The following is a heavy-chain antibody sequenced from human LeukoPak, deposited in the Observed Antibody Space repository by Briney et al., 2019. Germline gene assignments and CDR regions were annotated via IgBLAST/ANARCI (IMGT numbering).Heavy chain of an antibody. CDR2: IRHDGSNK. CDR3: AKDFVRITFGGADY. Sequence: GGSLRLSCAASGFIFSDYGMHWVRQAPRKGLEWLTFIRHDGSNKYYADSVKGRFTISRDNSENTLYLQVDSLKTEDTAVYYCAKDFVRITFGGADYWGQGALVTVSS. D-gene: IGHD3-16*01. V-gene: IGHV3-30*02. CDR1: GFIFSDYG. J-gene: IGHJ4*02.